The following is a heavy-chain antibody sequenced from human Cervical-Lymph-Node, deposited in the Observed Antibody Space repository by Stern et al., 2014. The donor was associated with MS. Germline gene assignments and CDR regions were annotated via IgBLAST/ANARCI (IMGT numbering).Heavy chain of an antibody. CDR3: ARSKWELLNWLDP. Sequence: QVQLQESGPGLVKPSETLSLTCTVSGGSIGGYYWSWIRQPPGKGLEWVAYIYYSGYTSYSTSPQSRVTISLDTSKNQFSLKLSSVTAADTAVYYCARSKWELLNWLDPWGQGILVTVSS. CDR1: GGSIGGYY. V-gene: IGHV4-59*08. J-gene: IGHJ5*02. CDR2: IYYSGYT. D-gene: IGHD1-26*01.